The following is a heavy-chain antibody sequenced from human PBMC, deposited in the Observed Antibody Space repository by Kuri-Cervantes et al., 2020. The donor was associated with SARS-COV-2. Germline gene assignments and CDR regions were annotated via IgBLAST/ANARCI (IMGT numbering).Heavy chain of an antibody. V-gene: IGHV4-28*03. Sequence: LRLCCAVSGYSISSSNWWGWIRQPPGKGLAWIGYIYYSGSTYYNPSLKSRVTISVDTSKNQFSLKLSSVTAADTAVYYCARGPAHDFWSGYRFDYWGQGTLVTVSS. CDR1: GYSISSSNW. J-gene: IGHJ4*02. D-gene: IGHD3-3*01. CDR2: IYYSGST. CDR3: ARGPAHDFWSGYRFDY.